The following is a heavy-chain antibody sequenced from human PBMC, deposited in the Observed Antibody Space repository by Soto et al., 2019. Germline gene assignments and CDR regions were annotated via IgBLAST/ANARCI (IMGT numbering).Heavy chain of an antibody. CDR3: ARGGVKGTTSRGQVYN. J-gene: IGHJ4*02. V-gene: IGHV3-11*06. CDR1: GFTISDYY. Sequence: QVQVVESGGGLVKPGGSLRLSCAASGFTISDYYMSWIRQAPGKGLEWVSFISSSGDSTNYADSVKGRFTISRDNAKNSLYLQMNSLRAEDTAVYYCARGGVKGTTSRGQVYNWGQGTLVTVSS. D-gene: IGHD1-7*01. CDR2: ISSSGDST.